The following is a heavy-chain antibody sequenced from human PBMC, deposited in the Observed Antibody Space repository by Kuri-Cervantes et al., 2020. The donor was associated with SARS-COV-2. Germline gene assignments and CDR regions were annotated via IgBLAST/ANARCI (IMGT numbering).Heavy chain of an antibody. V-gene: IGHV4-34*01. J-gene: IGHJ4*02. D-gene: IGHD6-6*01. Sequence: GSLTLSCAVYGGSFSGYQWSWIRQTPGMGLEWIGQINDSGATKYNPSLKSRVIVSMDKSKNQFSLKLGSVTAADTAVYYCARGVPGYWGQGSLVTVSS. CDR2: INDSGAT. CDR1: GGSFSGYQ. CDR3: ARGVPGY.